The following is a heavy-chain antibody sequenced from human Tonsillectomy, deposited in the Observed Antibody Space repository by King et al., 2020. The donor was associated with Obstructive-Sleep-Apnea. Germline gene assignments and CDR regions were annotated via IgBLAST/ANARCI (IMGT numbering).Heavy chain of an antibody. D-gene: IGHD5-18*01. CDR1: GGSISSYY. CDR2: IYYSGST. J-gene: IGHJ4*02. CDR3: ARDSPYSYGYGNFDY. Sequence: VQLQESGPGLVKPSETLSLTCTVSGGSISSYYWSWIRQPPGKGLEWIGYIYYSGSTNYNPSLKSRVTISVDTSKNQFSLKLSSVTAADTAVYYCARDSPYSYGYGNFDYWGQGTLGTVSS. V-gene: IGHV4-59*01.